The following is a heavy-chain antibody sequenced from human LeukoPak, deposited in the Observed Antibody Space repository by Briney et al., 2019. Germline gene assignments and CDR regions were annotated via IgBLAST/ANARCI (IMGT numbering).Heavy chain of an antibody. J-gene: IGHJ6*03. Sequence: GGSLRLSCAASGSTFSSYSMNWVRQAPGKGLEWVSAISGSGGSTYYADSVKGRFTISRDNSKNTLYLQMNSLRAEDTAVYYCAKFPIRPREYMDVWGKGTTVTVSS. CDR2: ISGSGGST. CDR3: AKFPIRPREYMDV. V-gene: IGHV3-23*01. CDR1: GSTFSSYS.